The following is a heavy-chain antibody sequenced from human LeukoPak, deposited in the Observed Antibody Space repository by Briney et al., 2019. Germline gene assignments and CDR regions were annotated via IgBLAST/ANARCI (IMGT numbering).Heavy chain of an antibody. CDR1: GGSISSYY. CDR3: ARERLKGYYDFWSGYYTRWYFDY. Sequence: KPSETLSLTCTVSGGSISSYYWSWIRQPAGKGLEWIGRIYTSGSTNYNPSLKSRVTMSVDTSKNQFSLKLSSVTAADTAVYYCARERLKGYYDFWSGYYTRWYFDYWGQGTLVTVSS. V-gene: IGHV4-4*07. J-gene: IGHJ4*02. D-gene: IGHD3-3*01. CDR2: IYTSGST.